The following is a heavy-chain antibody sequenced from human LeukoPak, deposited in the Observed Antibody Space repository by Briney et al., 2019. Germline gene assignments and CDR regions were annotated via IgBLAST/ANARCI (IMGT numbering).Heavy chain of an antibody. Sequence: GGSLKLSCAASGFTVSSDYMTWVRQAPGKGLEWISVLYSGGSTFYADSVKGRFTISRDNSKNTLYLQMKRLRAEDTAVYYCAREVGGTYYYYYGLDVWGQGTTVTVSS. CDR1: GFTVSSDY. CDR2: LYSGGST. CDR3: AREVGGTYYYYYGLDV. J-gene: IGHJ6*02. V-gene: IGHV3-66*01. D-gene: IGHD1-26*01.